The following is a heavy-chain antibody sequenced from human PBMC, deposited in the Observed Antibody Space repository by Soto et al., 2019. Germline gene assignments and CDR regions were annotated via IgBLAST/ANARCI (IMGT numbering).Heavy chain of an antibody. CDR2: IRGSGGPT. J-gene: IGHJ4*02. V-gene: IGHV3-23*01. D-gene: IGHD5-12*01. CDR3: VKDFRGGYDWTYD. Sequence: EVQLLESGGDLVQPGGSLRLSCAASGFTFSNYAMSWVRQAPGKGLEWVSLIRGSGGPTNYADSVKGRFTVSRDNSKNMLFLQMNSLRAEDTAVYYCVKDFRGGYDWTYDWGQGTLVTVSS. CDR1: GFTFSNYA.